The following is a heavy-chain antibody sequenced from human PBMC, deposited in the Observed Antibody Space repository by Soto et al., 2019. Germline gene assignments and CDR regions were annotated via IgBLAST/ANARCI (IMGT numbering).Heavy chain of an antibody. CDR1: GFTFSSYG. CDR3: ATAGPGAYFDSSGYLADLDY. Sequence: QVQLVESGGGVVQPGRSLRLSCAASGFTFSSYGMHWVRQAPGKGLEWVAVISYDGSNKYYADSVKGRFTISRDNSKNAPYLQMNSLIAEDTAVYYCATAGPGAYFDSSGYLADLDYWGPGTLVTVSS. CDR2: ISYDGSNK. V-gene: IGHV3-30*03. J-gene: IGHJ4*02. D-gene: IGHD3-22*01.